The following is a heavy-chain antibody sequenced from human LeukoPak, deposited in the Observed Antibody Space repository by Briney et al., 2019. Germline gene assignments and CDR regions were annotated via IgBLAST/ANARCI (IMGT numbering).Heavy chain of an antibody. CDR2: IYYSGST. CDR3: AGSGAYSYGYSDY. Sequence: SETLSLTCTVSGGSISSYYWSWIRQPPGKGLEWIGYIYYSGSTNYNPSLKSRVTISVDTSKNQFSLKLSSVTAADTAVYYCAGSGAYSYGYSDYWGQGTLVTVSS. V-gene: IGHV4-59*08. J-gene: IGHJ4*02. D-gene: IGHD5-18*01. CDR1: GGSISSYY.